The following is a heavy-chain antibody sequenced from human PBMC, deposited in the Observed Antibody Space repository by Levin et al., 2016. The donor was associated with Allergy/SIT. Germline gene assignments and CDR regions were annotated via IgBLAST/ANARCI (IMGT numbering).Heavy chain of an antibody. Sequence: GESLKISCAASGFTFSYASMSWVRQAPGKGLEWVARITVKADGGTTDYSSPVKGRFAISRDDSQDSLYLQMNSLRTEDTALYYCATERGYSPSKTFDYWGKGTLVTVSS. CDR3: ATERGYSPSKTFDY. J-gene: IGHJ4*02. V-gene: IGHV3-15*01. CDR2: ITVKADGGTT. CDR1: GFTFSYAS. D-gene: IGHD5-18*01.